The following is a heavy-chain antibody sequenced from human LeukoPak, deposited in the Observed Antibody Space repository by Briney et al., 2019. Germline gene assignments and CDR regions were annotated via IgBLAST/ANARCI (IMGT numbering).Heavy chain of an antibody. CDR2: INPSGGST. D-gene: IGHD2-15*01. J-gene: IGHJ6*03. CDR3: ARVWCSGGSCYSGYYYYYMDV. Sequence: ASVKVSCKASGYTFTSYYMHWVRQAPGQGLEWMGIINPSGGSTSYAQKLQGRVTMTTDTSTSTAYMELRSLRSDDTAVYYCARVWCSGGSCYSGYYYYYMDVWGKGTTVTVSS. V-gene: IGHV1-46*01. CDR1: GYTFTSYY.